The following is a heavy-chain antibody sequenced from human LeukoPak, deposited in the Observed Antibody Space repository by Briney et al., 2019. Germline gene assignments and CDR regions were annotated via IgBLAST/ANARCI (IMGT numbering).Heavy chain of an antibody. CDR1: GGSFINYY. CDR3: ARGFSH. CDR2: ISHSGST. J-gene: IGHJ1*01. Sequence: SETLSLTCAVYGGSFINYYWSWLRQPPGKGLEWIGEISHSGSTNYNPSLKSRVTVSLDTSKNQFSLKLGSVTAADTAVYYCARGFSHWGQGTLVTVSS. V-gene: IGHV4-34*01.